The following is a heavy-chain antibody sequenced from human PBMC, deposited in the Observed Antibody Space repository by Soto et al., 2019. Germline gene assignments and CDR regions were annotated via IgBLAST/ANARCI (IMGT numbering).Heavy chain of an antibody. J-gene: IGHJ5*02. V-gene: IGHV1-3*04. CDR2: INIGDGDT. Sequence: QVQLLQSGAEVKKPGASVKVSCKAFGYTFTSYAVHWLRQAPGQRLEWLGWINIGDGDTKYSQKLNDRATLIRDRSVIAAYFDLSSLTLDDTAVYYCASDQVATSSPLAMASWGQVTLIPVSP. CDR3: ASDQVATSSPLAMAS. CDR1: GYTFTSYA. D-gene: IGHD5-18*01.